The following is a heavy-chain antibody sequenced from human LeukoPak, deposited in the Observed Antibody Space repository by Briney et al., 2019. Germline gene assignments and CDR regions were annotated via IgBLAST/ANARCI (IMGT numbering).Heavy chain of an antibody. CDR2: INHSGST. D-gene: IGHD3-22*01. CDR1: GGSISSSSYY. J-gene: IGHJ5*02. CDR3: ARRRFTYYYDSSGYYYVGENWFDP. V-gene: IGHV4-39*07. Sequence: SETLSLTCTVSGGSISSSSYYWSWIRQPPGKGLGWIGEINHSGSTNYNPSLKSRVTISVDTSKNQFSLKLSSVTAADTAVYYCARRRFTYYYDSSGYYYVGENWFDPWGQGTLVTVSS.